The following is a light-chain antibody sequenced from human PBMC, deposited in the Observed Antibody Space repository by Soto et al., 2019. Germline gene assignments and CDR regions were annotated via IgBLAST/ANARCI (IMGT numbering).Light chain of an antibody. J-gene: IGKJ4*01. CDR1: QSLLHSNVYNS. CDR2: LGS. Sequence: DIVMTQSPLSLPVTPGEAASISCRSSQSLLHSNVYNSLDWYLQKPGQSPRLLIFLGSNRASGVPYRFSGSGSGTDFTLTISRVEAEDVGIYYCMQGLQPPLTFGGGTKLQ. CDR3: MQGLQPPLT. V-gene: IGKV2-28*01.